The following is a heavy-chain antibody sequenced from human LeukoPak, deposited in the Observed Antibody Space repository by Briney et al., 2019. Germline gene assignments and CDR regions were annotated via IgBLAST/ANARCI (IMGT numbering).Heavy chain of an antibody. CDR1: GFTFSSYS. CDR3: AREITWTSYN. Sequence: GGSLRLSCAASGFTFSSYSMNWVRQAPGKGLEWVSSISSSSSYIYYAESVKGRFTISRDNAKNSLYLQMNSMRAEDTAVYYCAREITWTSYNWGQGTLVTVSS. CDR2: ISSSSSYI. V-gene: IGHV3-21*01. D-gene: IGHD1-14*01. J-gene: IGHJ4*02.